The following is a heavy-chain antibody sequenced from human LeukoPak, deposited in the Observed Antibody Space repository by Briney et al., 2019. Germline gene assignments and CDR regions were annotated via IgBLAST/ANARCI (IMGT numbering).Heavy chain of an antibody. CDR2: IYTSGST. D-gene: IGHD1-26*01. V-gene: IGHV4-4*07. CDR3: ARDRVTYSGSHLFDP. Sequence: SETLSLTCTVSGGSISSYYWSWIRQPAGKGLEWIGRIYTSGSTNYNPSLKSRVTMSVDTSKNQFSLKLSSATAADTAVYYCARDRVTYSGSHLFDPWGQGTLVTVSS. J-gene: IGHJ5*02. CDR1: GGSISSYY.